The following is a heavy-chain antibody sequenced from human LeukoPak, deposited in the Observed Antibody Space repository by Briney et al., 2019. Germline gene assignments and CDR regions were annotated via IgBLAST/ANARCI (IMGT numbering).Heavy chain of an antibody. V-gene: IGHV3-30*02. J-gene: IGHJ4*02. CDR2: IRYDGSNK. CDR1: GFTFSSYG. CDR3: AKGLPRYYDFWSGFDY. D-gene: IGHD3-3*01. Sequence: PGGSLRLXCAASGFTFSSYGMHWVRQAPGKELEWVAFIRYDGSNKYYADSVKGRFTISRDNSKNTLYLQMNSLRAEDTAVYYCAKGLPRYYDFWSGFDYWGQGTLVTVSS.